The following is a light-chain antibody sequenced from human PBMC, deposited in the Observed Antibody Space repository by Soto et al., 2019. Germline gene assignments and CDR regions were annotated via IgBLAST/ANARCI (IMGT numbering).Light chain of an antibody. Sequence: DIVMTQSPDSLAVSLGEKATINCKSSQSGLYSSNSKNYLGWYQQKTGQPPKLLNYWASTQESGVPERFSGSGLGPDFTLTTSSLQAEDVAVYYCQQYYSTPFTFGGGTKVEIK. CDR2: WAS. J-gene: IGKJ4*01. V-gene: IGKV4-1*01. CDR3: QQYYSTPFT. CDR1: QSGLYSSNSKNY.